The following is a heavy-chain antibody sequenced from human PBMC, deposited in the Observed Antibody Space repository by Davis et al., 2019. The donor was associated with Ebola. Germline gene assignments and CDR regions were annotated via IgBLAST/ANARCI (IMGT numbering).Heavy chain of an antibody. D-gene: IGHD2-2*01. Sequence: AASAKVSCKASGGTFSSYAISWVRQAPGQGLEWMGGIIPIFGTANYAQKFQGRVTITADKSTSTAYMELSSLRSEDTAVYYCASDCSSTSCPRYYYYYGMDVWGQGTTVTVSS. CDR3: ASDCSSTSCPRYYYYYGMDV. J-gene: IGHJ6*02. V-gene: IGHV1-69*06. CDR1: GGTFSSYA. CDR2: IIPIFGTA.